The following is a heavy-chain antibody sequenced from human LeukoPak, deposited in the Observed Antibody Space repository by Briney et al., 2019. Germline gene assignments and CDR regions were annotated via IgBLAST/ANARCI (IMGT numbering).Heavy chain of an antibody. CDR2: IWYDGSNQ. D-gene: IGHD4-23*01. J-gene: IGHJ2*01. V-gene: IGHV3-33*01. CDR1: GFSFSSYG. Sequence: PGGSLRLSCAASGFSFSSYGMHWVRQAPGKGLEWVAVIWYDGSNQYYADSVKGQFTIPRDNSKNTVYLQINSLRAEDTAVYYCARDYGGNYWYFDLWGRGTLVTVSS. CDR3: ARDYGGNYWYFDL.